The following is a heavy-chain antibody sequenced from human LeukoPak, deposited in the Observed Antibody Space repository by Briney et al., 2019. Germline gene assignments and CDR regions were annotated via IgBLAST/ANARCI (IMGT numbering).Heavy chain of an antibody. Sequence: SETLSLTCAVYGGSFSGYYWSWIRQPPGKGLEWIGEINHSGSTNYNPSLKSRVTISVDTSKNQFSLKLSSVTAADTAVYYCARERVGATGYSDYWGQGTLVTVSS. CDR1: GGSFSGYY. V-gene: IGHV4-34*01. CDR2: INHSGST. J-gene: IGHJ4*02. D-gene: IGHD1-26*01. CDR3: ARERVGATGYSDY.